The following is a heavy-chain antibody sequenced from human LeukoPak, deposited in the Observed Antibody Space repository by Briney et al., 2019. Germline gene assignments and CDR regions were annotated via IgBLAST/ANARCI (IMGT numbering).Heavy chain of an antibody. CDR1: GFTFSDFA. J-gene: IGHJ4*02. CDR2: ISGSGSST. CDR3: ARVRYFDWSEGYFDY. Sequence: GGSLRLSCAASGFTFSDFAMTWGRQAPGKGLEWVSAISGSGSSTYYADSVKGRFTISRDSSKNTLYLQMNSLRAEDTAVYYCARVRYFDWSEGYFDYWGQGTLVTVSS. D-gene: IGHD3-9*01. V-gene: IGHV3-23*01.